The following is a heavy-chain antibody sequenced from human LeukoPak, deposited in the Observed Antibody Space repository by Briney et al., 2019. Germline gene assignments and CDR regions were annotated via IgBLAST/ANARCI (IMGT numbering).Heavy chain of an antibody. CDR3: ARELSSSRYRPPAFDI. CDR1: GFGFGYYH. V-gene: IGHV3-64*02. J-gene: IGHJ3*02. Sequence: GGSLRLACAASGFGFGYYHMHWVRQAPGKGLECVSAISSNGRSTYYSDSVKGRFTVSRDNSNNTLYLQMNSLRAEDTAVYYCARELSSSRYRPPAFDIWGQGTMVTVSS. D-gene: IGHD6-13*01. CDR2: ISSNGRST.